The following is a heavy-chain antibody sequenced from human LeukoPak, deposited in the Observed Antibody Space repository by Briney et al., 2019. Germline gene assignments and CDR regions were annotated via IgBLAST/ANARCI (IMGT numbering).Heavy chain of an antibody. D-gene: IGHD2-15*01. V-gene: IGHV3-30*18. J-gene: IGHJ4*02. Sequence: GGSLRLSCAASGFTFSSYGMHWVRQAPGKGLEWVAVISYDGSNKYYADSVKGRFTISRDNSKNTLYLQMNSLRAEDTAVYYCAKGDGYCSGGSCYVSPYWGQGTLVTVSS. CDR2: ISYDGSNK. CDR3: AKGDGYCSGGSCYVSPY. CDR1: GFTFSSYG.